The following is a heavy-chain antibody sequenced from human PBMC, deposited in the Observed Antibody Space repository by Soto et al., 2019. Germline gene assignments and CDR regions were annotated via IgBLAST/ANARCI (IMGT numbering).Heavy chain of an antibody. Sequence: PXXTLSLPCTVSGGSISSSSYYWGSIRQPPGKGLEWIGSIYYSGSTYYNPSLKSRVTISVDTSKNQFSLKLSSVTAADTAVYYCASPKIAFYNWFDPWGQGTLVTVSS. CDR1: GGSISSSSYY. D-gene: IGHD3-3*02. CDR2: IYYSGST. J-gene: IGHJ5*02. V-gene: IGHV4-39*01. CDR3: ASPKIAFYNWFDP.